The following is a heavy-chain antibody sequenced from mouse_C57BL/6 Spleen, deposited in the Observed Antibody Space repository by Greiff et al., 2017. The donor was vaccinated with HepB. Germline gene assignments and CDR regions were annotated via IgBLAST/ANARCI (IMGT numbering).Heavy chain of an antibody. D-gene: IGHD1-1*01. J-gene: IGHJ1*03. CDR1: GFNIKDYY. CDR3: AMPQYYGSSPWYFDV. V-gene: IGHV14-2*01. CDR2: IDPEDGET. Sequence: EVKLVESGAELVKPGASVKLSCTASGFNIKDYYMHWVKQRTEQGLEWIGRIDPEDGETKYAPKFQGKATITADTSSNTAYLQLSSLTSEDTAVYYCAMPQYYGSSPWYFDVWGTGTTVTVSS.